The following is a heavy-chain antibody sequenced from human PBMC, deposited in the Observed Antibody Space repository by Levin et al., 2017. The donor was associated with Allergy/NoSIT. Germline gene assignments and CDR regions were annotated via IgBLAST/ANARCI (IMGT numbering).Heavy chain of an antibody. J-gene: IGHJ5*02. CDR3: AISNSRKLRWFDL. CDR1: GFSFSDYY. V-gene: IGHV3-11*03. CDR2: ISSSGGFT. Sequence: GGSLRLSCAASGFSFSDYYMTWIRQAPGKGLEWISYISSSGGFTNYADSVKGRFTTSRDNAENSLYLQMDSLRVEDTALYYCAISNSRKLRWFDLWGQGTLVTVSS. D-gene: IGHD5-18*01.